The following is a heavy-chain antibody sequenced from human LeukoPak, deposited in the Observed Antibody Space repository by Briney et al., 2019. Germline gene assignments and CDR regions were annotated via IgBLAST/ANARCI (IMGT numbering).Heavy chain of an antibody. Sequence: GGSLRLSCAASRFTFSSHNMHCVRQAPGKGLEWVSYISDSSTTIYYADSVKGRFTISRDNARNSLYLQMNSLRAEDTAVYYCARDRGDFWTGYYTNYFDYWGQGTLVTVSS. CDR1: RFTFSSHN. CDR2: ISDSSTTI. CDR3: ARDRGDFWTGYYTNYFDY. V-gene: IGHV3-48*01. J-gene: IGHJ4*02. D-gene: IGHD3/OR15-3a*01.